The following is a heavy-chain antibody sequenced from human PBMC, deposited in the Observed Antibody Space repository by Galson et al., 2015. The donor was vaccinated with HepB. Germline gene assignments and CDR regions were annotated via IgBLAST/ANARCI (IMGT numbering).Heavy chain of an antibody. CDR3: ARDQEGPDYYYYYGMDV. V-gene: IGHV3-21*01. CDR1: GFTFSSYS. J-gene: IGHJ6*02. Sequence: SLRLSCAASGFTFSSYSMNWVRQAPGKGLEWVSSISSSSSYIYYADSVKGRFTISRDNAKNSLYLQMNGLRAEDTAVYYCARDQEGPDYYYYYGMDVWGQGTTVTVSS. CDR2: ISSSSSYI.